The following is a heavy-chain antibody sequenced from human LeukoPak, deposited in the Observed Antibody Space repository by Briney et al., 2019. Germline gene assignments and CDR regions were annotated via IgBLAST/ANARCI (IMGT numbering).Heavy chain of an antibody. V-gene: IGHV3-9*01. CDR2: ISWNSGSI. Sequence: GGSLRLSCAASGFTFDDYAMHWVRQAPGKGLEWVSGISWNSGSIGYADSVKGRFAISRDNAKNTLYLQMNSLRAEDTAVYYCATSRGGSWGQGILVTVSS. CDR1: GFTFDDYA. CDR3: ATSRGGS. D-gene: IGHD3-16*01. J-gene: IGHJ5*02.